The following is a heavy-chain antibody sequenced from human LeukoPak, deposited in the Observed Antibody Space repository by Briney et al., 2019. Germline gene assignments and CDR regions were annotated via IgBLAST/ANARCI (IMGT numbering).Heavy chain of an antibody. D-gene: IGHD3-10*01. Sequence: PGRSLRLSCAASGFTFSSYAMSWVRQAPGKGLKWVSAISGSGGSTYYADSVKGRFTISRDNSKNTLYLQMNSLRAEDTAVYYCAKDSLFSMVRGVSYWGQGTLVTVSS. CDR3: AKDSLFSMVRGVSY. V-gene: IGHV3-23*01. J-gene: IGHJ4*02. CDR1: GFTFSSYA. CDR2: ISGSGGST.